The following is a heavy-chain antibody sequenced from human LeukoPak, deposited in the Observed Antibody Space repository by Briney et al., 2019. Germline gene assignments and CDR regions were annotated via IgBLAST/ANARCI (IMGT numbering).Heavy chain of an antibody. J-gene: IGHJ4*02. Sequence: ASVKVSCKASGYTFTGYYMHWVRQAPGQGLEWMGRINPNSGGTNYAQKFQGRVTMTRDTSISTAYMELSRLRSDDTAVYYCARVDGSGSRPAWYWGQGTLVTVSS. CDR2: INPNSGGT. CDR3: ARVDGSGSRPAWY. V-gene: IGHV1-2*06. D-gene: IGHD3-10*01. CDR1: GYTFTGYY.